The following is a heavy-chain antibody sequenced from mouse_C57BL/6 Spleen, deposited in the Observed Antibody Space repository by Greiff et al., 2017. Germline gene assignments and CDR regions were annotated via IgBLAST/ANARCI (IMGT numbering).Heavy chain of an antibody. CDR3: TFSKEPAWFAY. J-gene: IGHJ3*01. CDR1: GFTFSNYW. Sequence: DVKLVESGGGLVQPGGSMKLSCVASGFTFSNYWMNWVRQSPEKGLEWVAQIRLKSDNYATHYAESVKGRFTISRDDSKSSVYLQMNNLRAEDTGIYYCTFSKEPAWFAYWGQGTLVTVSA. CDR2: IRLKSDNYAT. D-gene: IGHD2-5*01. V-gene: IGHV6-3*01.